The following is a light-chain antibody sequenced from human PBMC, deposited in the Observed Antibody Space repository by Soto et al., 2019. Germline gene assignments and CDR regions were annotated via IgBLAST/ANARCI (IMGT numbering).Light chain of an antibody. CDR2: KAA. CDR3: QQYHRYST. Sequence: DIQMTQSPSTLSASVGDRVAITCRASDNIVHWVAWYQQKPGKAPKLLIYKAANLADEVPSRFAGSGSGTDFTLTINNWESDEFATYYCQQYHRYSTFGQGTKVDI. CDR1: DNIVHW. V-gene: IGKV1-5*03. J-gene: IGKJ1*01.